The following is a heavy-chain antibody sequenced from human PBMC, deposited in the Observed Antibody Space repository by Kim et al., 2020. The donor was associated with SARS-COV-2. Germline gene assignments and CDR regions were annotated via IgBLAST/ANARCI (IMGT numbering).Heavy chain of an antibody. Sequence: ASVKVSCKASGYTFTGYYMHWVRQAPGQGLEWMGRINPNSGGTNYAQKFQGRVTMTRDTSISTAYMELSRLRSDATAVYYCGLINYDVWSGYYKGSYGMDVWGQGTTVTVSS. V-gene: IGHV1-2*06. CDR3: GLINYDVWSGYYKGSYGMDV. CDR1: GYTFTGYY. J-gene: IGHJ6*02. D-gene: IGHD3-3*01. CDR2: INPNSGGT.